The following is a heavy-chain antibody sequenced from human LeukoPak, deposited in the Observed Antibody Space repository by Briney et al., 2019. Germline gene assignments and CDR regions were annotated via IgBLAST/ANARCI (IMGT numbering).Heavy chain of an antibody. CDR2: ISSSGSTI. CDR3: ARAGHYYDSSGYHPFDY. J-gene: IGHJ4*02. D-gene: IGHD3-22*01. Sequence: GGSLRPSCAASGFTFSSYEMNWVRQAPGKGLEWVSYISSSGSTIYYADSVKGRFTISRDNSKNTLYLQMNSLRAEDTAVYYCARAGHYYDSSGYHPFDYWGQGTLVTVSS. CDR1: GFTFSSYE. V-gene: IGHV3-48*03.